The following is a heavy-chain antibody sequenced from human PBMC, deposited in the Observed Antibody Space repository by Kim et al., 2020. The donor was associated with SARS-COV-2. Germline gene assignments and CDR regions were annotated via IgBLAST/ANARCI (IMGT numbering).Heavy chain of an antibody. V-gene: IGHV6-1*01. CDR3: ATDNLLSSGWYYFDY. Sequence: VSVKSRITINPDTSKTQFSLQLNSVTPEDTAVYYCATDNLLSSGWYYFDYWGQGTLVTVSS. J-gene: IGHJ4*02. D-gene: IGHD6-19*01.